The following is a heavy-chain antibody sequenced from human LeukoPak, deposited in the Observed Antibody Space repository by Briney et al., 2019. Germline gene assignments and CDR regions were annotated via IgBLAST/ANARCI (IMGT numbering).Heavy chain of an antibody. CDR2: ITHRGST. CDR3: ARYDIVATNWFDP. Sequence: SETLSLTFAVYGXSFSGYYWSWIRQPPGKGLEWIGEITHRGSTNCNPSLKSRVTISVDTSKNQFSLKLNSVTAADTAVYYCARYDIVATNWFDPWGQGTLVTVSS. D-gene: IGHD5-12*01. CDR1: GXSFSGYY. V-gene: IGHV4-34*01. J-gene: IGHJ5*02.